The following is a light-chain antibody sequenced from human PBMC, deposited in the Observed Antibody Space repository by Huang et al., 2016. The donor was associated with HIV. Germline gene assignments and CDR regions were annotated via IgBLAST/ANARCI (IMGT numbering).Light chain of an antibody. J-gene: IGKJ2*01. CDR1: QSVFYSSNNKNY. CDR3: QQYYSTPNT. V-gene: IGKV4-1*01. Sequence: DIVMTQSPDSVPVSLGERATINCKSSQSVFYSSNNKNYLAWYQHKSGRPPKLLIYWASSRETGVPERFNGSGSGTDFTLTISSLQAEDVAVYYWQQYYSTPNTFGQGTRLDIK. CDR2: WAS.